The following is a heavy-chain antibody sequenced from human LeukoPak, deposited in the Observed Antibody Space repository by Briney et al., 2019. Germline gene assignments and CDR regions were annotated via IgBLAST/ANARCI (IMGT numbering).Heavy chain of an antibody. CDR1: GYTLTELS. CDR3: ATPMMVRGVTANDY. Sequence: ASVKVSCKVSGYTLTELSMHWVRQAPGKGLEWMGGFDPEDGETIYAQKFQGRVTMTEDTSTDTAYVELSSLRSEDTAVYYCATPMMVRGVTANDYWGQGTLVTVSS. CDR2: FDPEDGET. D-gene: IGHD3-10*01. V-gene: IGHV1-24*01. J-gene: IGHJ4*02.